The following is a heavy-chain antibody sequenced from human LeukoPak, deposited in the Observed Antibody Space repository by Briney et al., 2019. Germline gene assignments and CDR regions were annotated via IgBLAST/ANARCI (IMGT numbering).Heavy chain of an antibody. CDR1: GGSFSGYY. Sequence: SETLSLTCAVYGGSFSGYYWSWIRQPPGKGLEWIGEINHSGSTNYNPSLKSRVTISVDTSKNQFSLKLSSVTAADTAVYYCARDPQNYYDSSGHGDAFDIWGQGTMVTVSS. D-gene: IGHD3-22*01. CDR3: ARDPQNYYDSSGHGDAFDI. J-gene: IGHJ3*02. CDR2: INHSGST. V-gene: IGHV4-34*01.